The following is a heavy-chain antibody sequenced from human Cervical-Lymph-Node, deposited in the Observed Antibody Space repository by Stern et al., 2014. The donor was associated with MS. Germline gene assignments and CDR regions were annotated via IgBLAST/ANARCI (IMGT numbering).Heavy chain of an antibody. CDR3: ARDVHSYSYHYYFDF. V-gene: IGHV3-30-3*01. CDR1: GFTFRNHA. Sequence: QVQLLQPGGGVIQPARSLRLSCAASGFTFRNHAMHWVRQAPGKGLEWVAVISHDGGIENYADSVRGRFTISRDNSMNTLYLQMNSLRADDTAVYYCARDVHSYSYHYYFDFWGQGALVAVSS. J-gene: IGHJ4*02. CDR2: ISHDGGIE. D-gene: IGHD5-18*01.